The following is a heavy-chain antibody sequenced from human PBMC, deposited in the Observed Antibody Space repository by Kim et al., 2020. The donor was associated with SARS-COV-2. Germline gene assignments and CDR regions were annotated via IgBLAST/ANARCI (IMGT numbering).Heavy chain of an antibody. J-gene: IGHJ6*02. CDR1: GFTFSSYG. Sequence: GGSLRLSCAASGFTFSSYGMHWVRQAPGKGLEWVAVIWYDGSNKYYADSVKGRFTISRDNSKNTLYLQMNSLRAEDTAVYYCARSDFWSGYYYYYYGMDVWGQGTTVTVSS. V-gene: IGHV3-33*01. CDR2: IWYDGSNK. CDR3: ARSDFWSGYYYYYYGMDV. D-gene: IGHD3-3*01.